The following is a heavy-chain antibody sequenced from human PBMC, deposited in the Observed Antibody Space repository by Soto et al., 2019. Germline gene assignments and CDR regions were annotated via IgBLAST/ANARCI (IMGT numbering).Heavy chain of an antibody. V-gene: IGHV1-46*01. D-gene: IGHD2-2*01. Sequence: GASVKVSCKTSGYIFSNYYLHWVRQAPGQGPQWMGVINPSGGSASYAQKFQGRVTVTRDTSTSSAYLELSRLRSEDTAVYYCAKAAGIPAAPGTFDSWGQGTLVTVSS. J-gene: IGHJ4*02. CDR3: AKAAGIPAAPGTFDS. CDR1: GYIFSNYY. CDR2: INPSGGSA.